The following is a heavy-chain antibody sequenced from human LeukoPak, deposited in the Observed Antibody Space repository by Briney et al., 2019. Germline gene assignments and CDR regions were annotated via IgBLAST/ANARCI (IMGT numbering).Heavy chain of an antibody. CDR3: GRRPVNGVTAYWYFDL. D-gene: IGHD2-21*02. Sequence: GGSLRLSCAASGFSLSSYAMSWVRQAPGKGLEWVSTISGSGGSTHYVDSVKGRFAISRDNSKLTLYLQLNSLRADDTAVYCCGRRPVNGVTAYWYFDLWGRGTLVTVSS. V-gene: IGHV3-23*01. CDR1: GFSLSSYA. CDR2: ISGSGGST. J-gene: IGHJ2*01.